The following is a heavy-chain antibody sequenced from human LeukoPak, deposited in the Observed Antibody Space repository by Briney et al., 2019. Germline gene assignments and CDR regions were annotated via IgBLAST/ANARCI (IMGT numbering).Heavy chain of an antibody. CDR1: GFSFNTHS. J-gene: IGHJ3*01. V-gene: IGHV3-21*06. Sequence: GGSLRLSCAASGFSFNTHSMNWVRQSPGKGLEWVSSISSGSSHIHYADSMKGRFTISRDNAKNSLYLQMSSLRAEDTAMYYCVRVSQDDDYYDSPVQDAFDLWGQGTMVTVSS. CDR2: ISSGSSHI. CDR3: VRVSQDDDYYDSPVQDAFDL. D-gene: IGHD3-22*01.